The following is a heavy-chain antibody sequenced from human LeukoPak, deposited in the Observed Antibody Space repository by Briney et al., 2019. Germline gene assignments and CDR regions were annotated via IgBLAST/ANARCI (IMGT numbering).Heavy chain of an antibody. CDR1: GDSVSSNSAA. Sequence: SQTLSLTCAISGDSVSSNSAAWNWIRQSPSRGLEWQGKTYYRSKWYNDYAVSVKSRITIKPDTSKNQFSPQLNSVPPEDTAVYYCASGAAGTLDYWGQGTLVTASS. CDR2: TYYRSKWYN. D-gene: IGHD6-13*01. J-gene: IGHJ4*02. CDR3: ASGAAGTLDY. V-gene: IGHV6-1*01.